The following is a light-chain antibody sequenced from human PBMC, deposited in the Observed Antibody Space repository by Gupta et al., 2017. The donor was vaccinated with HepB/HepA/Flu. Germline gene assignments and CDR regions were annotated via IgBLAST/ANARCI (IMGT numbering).Light chain of an antibody. CDR3: QQYDNWPLT. CDR1: QSVITN. V-gene: IGKV3-15*01. CDR2: GAS. Sequence: DIVMTQFQATLLVSLGERPTFTCRASQSVITNLAWYQQNPGQAPRLLIDGASTRATGIPARFSGSGSGTEFTLTISSLQPEDFAVYFCQQYDNWPLTFGGGTKVEIK. J-gene: IGKJ4*01.